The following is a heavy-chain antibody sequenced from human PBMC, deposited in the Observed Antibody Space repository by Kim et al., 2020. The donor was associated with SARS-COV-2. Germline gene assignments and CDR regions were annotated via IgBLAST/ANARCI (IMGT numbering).Heavy chain of an antibody. J-gene: IGHJ4*02. Sequence: GGSLRPSCAASGFTFSSHAMSWVRQAPGKGLEWVSVIYSGGSSTYYADSVKGRFTISRDNSKNTLYLQMNSLRAEDTAVYYCAKPVGSSGWYPGSFDYWGEGTLVTVSS. CDR3: AKPVGSSGWYPGSFDY. CDR1: GFTFSSHA. D-gene: IGHD6-19*01. V-gene: IGHV3-23*03. CDR2: IYSGGSST.